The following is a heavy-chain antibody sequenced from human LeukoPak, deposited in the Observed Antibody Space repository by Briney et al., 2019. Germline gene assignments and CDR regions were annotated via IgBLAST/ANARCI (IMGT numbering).Heavy chain of an antibody. V-gene: IGHV3-21*01. CDR3: ARYDSSGYCPFDY. CDR2: ISSSSSYI. CDR1: GFTFSSYS. D-gene: IGHD3-22*01. Sequence: GGSLRLSCAASGFTFSSYSMNWVPQAPGKGLEWVSSISSSSSYIYYADSVKGRFTISRDNAKNSLYLQMNSLRAEDTAVYYCARYDSSGYCPFDYWGQGTLVTVSS. J-gene: IGHJ4*02.